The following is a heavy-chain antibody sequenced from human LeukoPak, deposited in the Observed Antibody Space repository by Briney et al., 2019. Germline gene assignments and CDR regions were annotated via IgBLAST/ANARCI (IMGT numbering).Heavy chain of an antibody. CDR2: INHSGST. D-gene: IGHD3-16*01. J-gene: IGHJ3*02. Sequence: KPSETLSLTYAVYGGSFSGYYWSWIRQPPGKGLEWIGEINHSGSTNYNPSLKSRVTISVDTSKNQFSLKLSSVTAADTAVYYCARVSLYYDYVWGGNPDAFDIWGQGTMVTVSS. CDR1: GGSFSGYY. V-gene: IGHV4-34*01. CDR3: ARVSLYYDYVWGGNPDAFDI.